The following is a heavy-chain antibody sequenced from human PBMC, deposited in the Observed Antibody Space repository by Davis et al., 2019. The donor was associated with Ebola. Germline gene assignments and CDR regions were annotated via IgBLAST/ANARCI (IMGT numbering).Heavy chain of an antibody. V-gene: IGHV3-23*01. CDR1: VITFSSYA. CDR3: ARVFVLRFLEWLSGNGMDV. CDR2: ISGSGGTT. Sequence: GESLKISCADSVITFSSYAMTWVRQAPGKGLEWVSAISGSGGTTYYAGSVKGRFTVSRDNAKNSLYLQMNSLRAEDTAVYYCARVFVLRFLEWLSGNGMDVWGQGTTVTVSS. J-gene: IGHJ6*02. D-gene: IGHD3-3*01.